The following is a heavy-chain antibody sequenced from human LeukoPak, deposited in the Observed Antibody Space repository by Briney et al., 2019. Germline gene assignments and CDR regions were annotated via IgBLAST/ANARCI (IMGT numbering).Heavy chain of an antibody. D-gene: IGHD3-16*01. V-gene: IGHV3-7*01. CDR2: IHQDGSIQ. CDR3: ARARGSYVEAAY. Sequence: GSLRLSCSASGFTFRSYWMTWVRQAPGRGVEWVANIHQDGSIQFYVDSVKGRFTVSRDNARNLLYLQMNGLRAEDTAVYYCARARGSYVEAAYWGQGTLVTVSS. CDR1: GFTFRSYW. J-gene: IGHJ4*02.